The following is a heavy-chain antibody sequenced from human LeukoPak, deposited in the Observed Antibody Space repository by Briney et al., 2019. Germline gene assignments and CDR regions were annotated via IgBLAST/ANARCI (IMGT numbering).Heavy chain of an antibody. V-gene: IGHV4-31*03. D-gene: IGHD2-15*01. Sequence: PSQSLSLTCTVSGGSISSGGYYWIWIRQHPGKGLEWIGYIYYSGSTYYNPSLKSRVTISVDTSKHQFSLKLSSVTAADTAVYYCARVVVVAATQPSFYYYYGMDVWGQGTAVPVSS. J-gene: IGHJ6*01. CDR1: GGSISSGGYY. CDR3: ARVVVVAATQPSFYYYYGMDV. CDR2: IYYSGST.